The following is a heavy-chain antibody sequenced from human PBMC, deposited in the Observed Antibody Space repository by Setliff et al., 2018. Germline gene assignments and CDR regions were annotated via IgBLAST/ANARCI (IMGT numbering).Heavy chain of an antibody. CDR3: ARDWFCSGGDCSDVFDF. CDR2: IDPNSGVT. CDR1: GYTFTINH. V-gene: IGHV1-2*02. Sequence: ASVKVSCKASGYTFTINHLYWVRQAPGQGLECMGWIDPNSGVTHYGQKFQGRVSMTRDTSISTAFMELSGLTSDDTAVHYCARDWFCSGGDCSDVFDFWGQGTMVTVSS. J-gene: IGHJ3*01. D-gene: IGHD2-21*02.